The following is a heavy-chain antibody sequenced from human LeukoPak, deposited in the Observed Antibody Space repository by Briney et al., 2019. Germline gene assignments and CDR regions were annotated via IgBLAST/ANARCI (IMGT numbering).Heavy chain of an antibody. CDR3: ARVLAGSGWYDAFDI. J-gene: IGHJ3*02. CDR1: GYTFTNYD. Sequence: ASVKVSCKASGYTFTNYDINWVRQATGQGLEWMGWTNPNSGNTGYAQKFQGRVTMTRNTSISTAYMELSSLRSEDTAVYYCARVLAGSGWYDAFDIWAQGTMGTVSS. D-gene: IGHD6-19*01. V-gene: IGHV1-8*01. CDR2: TNPNSGNT.